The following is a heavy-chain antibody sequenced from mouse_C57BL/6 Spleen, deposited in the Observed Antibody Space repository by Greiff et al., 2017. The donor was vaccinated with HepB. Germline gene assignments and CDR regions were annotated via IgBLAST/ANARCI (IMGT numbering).Heavy chain of an antibody. CDR3: ARRRHYDYAYYAMDY. CDR2: IYPYNGVS. Sequence: EVNVVESGPELVKPGASVKISCKASGYSFTGYYMHWVKQSHGNILDWIGYIYPYNGVSSYNQKFKGKATLTVDKSSSTAYMELRSLTSEDSAVYYCARRRHYDYAYYAMDYWGQGTSVTVSS. CDR1: GYSFTGYY. J-gene: IGHJ4*01. D-gene: IGHD2-4*01. V-gene: IGHV1-31*01.